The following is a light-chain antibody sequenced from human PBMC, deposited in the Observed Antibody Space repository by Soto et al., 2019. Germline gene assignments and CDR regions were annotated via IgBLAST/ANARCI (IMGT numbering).Light chain of an antibody. J-gene: IGKJ4*01. CDR1: QSVSSN. Sequence: RVMTQFPATLSVSPGERATLSCRASQSVSSNLAWYQQKPGQAPRLLIYGASTRATGIPARFSGSGSGTEFTLTISSLQSEDFAVYYCQQYNNWPLTFGGGTKVDIK. CDR3: QQYNNWPLT. V-gene: IGKV3-15*01. CDR2: GAS.